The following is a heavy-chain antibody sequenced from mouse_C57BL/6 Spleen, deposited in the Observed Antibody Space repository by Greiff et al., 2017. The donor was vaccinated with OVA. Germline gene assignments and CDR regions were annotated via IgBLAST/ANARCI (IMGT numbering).Heavy chain of an antibody. CDR3: ARGQVTTKPWFAY. CDR1: GYTFTSYW. J-gene: IGHJ3*01. CDR2: IDPSDSYT. D-gene: IGHD2-2*01. V-gene: IGHV1-69*01. Sequence: QVQLKQPGAELVMPGASVKLSCKASGYTFTSYWMHWVKQRPGQGLEWIGEIDPSDSYTNYIQKFKGKSTLTVDKSSSTAYMQLSSLTTEDSAVYYSARGQVTTKPWFAYWGQGTLVTVSA.